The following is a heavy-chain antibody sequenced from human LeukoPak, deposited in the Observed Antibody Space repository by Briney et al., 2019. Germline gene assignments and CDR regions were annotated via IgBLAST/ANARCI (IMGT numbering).Heavy chain of an antibody. J-gene: IGHJ4*02. V-gene: IGHV1-18*01. D-gene: IGHD3-22*01. CDR2: ISAYNGNT. CDR3: VREGGSSGYYFFHY. Sequence: ASVKVSCKAPGDTFTTYGLSWVRQAPGQGLEWMGWISAYNGNTNYAQKLQGRVTMTTDTSTTTAYMELRSLRSDDTAVYYCVREGGSSGYYFFHYWGQGTLVTVSS. CDR1: GDTFTTYG.